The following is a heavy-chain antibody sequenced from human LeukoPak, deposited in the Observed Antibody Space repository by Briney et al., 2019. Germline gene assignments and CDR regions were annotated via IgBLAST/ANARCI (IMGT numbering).Heavy chain of an antibody. V-gene: IGHV7-4-1*02. Sequence: ASVKVSCKASGYTFTSYAMNWVRPAPGQGLEWMGWINTNTGNPTYAQGFTGRFVFSLDTSVSTAYLQISSLKAEDTAVYYCARVSPFDPYYYDSSGYYFVYWGQGTLVTVSS. CDR3: ARVSPFDPYYYDSSGYYFVY. D-gene: IGHD3-22*01. CDR2: INTNTGNP. CDR1: GYTFTSYA. J-gene: IGHJ4*02.